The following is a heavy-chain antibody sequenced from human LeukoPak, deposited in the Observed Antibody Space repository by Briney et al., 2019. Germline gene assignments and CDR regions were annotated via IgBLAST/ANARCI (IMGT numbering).Heavy chain of an antibody. CDR2: IIPILGTA. V-gene: IGHV1-69*13. J-gene: IGHJ4*02. CDR3: ARGYCSGGSCYPDYYFDY. CDR1: GGTFSSYA. Sequence: SVKVSCKASGGTFSSYAISWVRQAPGQGLEWMGGIIPILGTANYAQKFQGRVTITADESTSTAYMELSSLRSEDTAVYYCARGYCSGGSCYPDYYFDYWGQGTLVTVSS. D-gene: IGHD2-15*01.